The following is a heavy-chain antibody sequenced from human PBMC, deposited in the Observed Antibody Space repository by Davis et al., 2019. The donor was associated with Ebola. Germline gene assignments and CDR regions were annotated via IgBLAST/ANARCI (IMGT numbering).Heavy chain of an antibody. Sequence: PGGSLRLSCAASGFTFSDYYMSWIRQAPGKGLEWISYISSSGSTIFQAESVKGRFTISRDNTKNLLYLQITSLRAEDTAVYYCARDRWGGGYWGQGTRVSVSS. CDR1: GFTFSDYY. V-gene: IGHV3-11*04. J-gene: IGHJ4*02. CDR3: ARDRWGGGY. CDR2: ISSSGSTI. D-gene: IGHD4-23*01.